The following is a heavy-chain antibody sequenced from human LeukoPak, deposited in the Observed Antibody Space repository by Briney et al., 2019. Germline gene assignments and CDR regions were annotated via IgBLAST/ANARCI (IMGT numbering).Heavy chain of an antibody. CDR3: ARSLDY. J-gene: IGHJ4*02. Sequence: GGSLRLSCAASGFTFSSYAMDWIRQAPGKGLEWVAVISHDGSKKYYADSVRGRFTISRDNSKNTVYLQMNSLRGDDTAVYYCARSLDYWGQGTLVTVSS. V-gene: IGHV3-30-3*01. CDR1: GFTFSSYA. CDR2: ISHDGSKK.